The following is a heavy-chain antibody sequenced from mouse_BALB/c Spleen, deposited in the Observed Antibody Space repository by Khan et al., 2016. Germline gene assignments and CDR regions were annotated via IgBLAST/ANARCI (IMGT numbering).Heavy chain of an antibody. J-gene: IGHJ3*01. D-gene: IGHD3-1*01. CDR3: AKTARATVAY. CDR2: INTSTGEP. V-gene: IGHV9-3*02. Sequence: QIQLVQSGPELKKPGETVKISCKAAGYTFTNYGMNWVKQAPGKGLKWMGWINTSTGEPTYAEEFKGRFVFSLETSASTAYLQINNLKSEDTAIYVCAKTARATVAYWGQGTLVTVSA. CDR1: GYTFTNYG.